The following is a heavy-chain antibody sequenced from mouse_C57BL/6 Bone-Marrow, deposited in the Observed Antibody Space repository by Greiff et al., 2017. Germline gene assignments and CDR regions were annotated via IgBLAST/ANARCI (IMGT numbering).Heavy chain of an antibody. Sequence: DVQLVESGGGLVQPGGSLKLSCAASGFTFSDYYMNWVRQTQEKRLEWVAYISNGGGRTYYPDTVKGRFTISRDNAKNTRYLQMSRLKSEDTAMYYCARDENGYPFAYWGRGTLVTVSA. CDR1: GFTFSDYY. CDR2: ISNGGGRT. J-gene: IGHJ3*01. D-gene: IGHD2-2*01. CDR3: ARDENGYPFAY. V-gene: IGHV5-12*01.